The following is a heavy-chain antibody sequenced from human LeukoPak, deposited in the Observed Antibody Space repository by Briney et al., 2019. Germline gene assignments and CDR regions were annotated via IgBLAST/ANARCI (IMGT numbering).Heavy chain of an antibody. J-gene: IGHJ5*02. D-gene: IGHD3-16*02. CDR1: GGSISTGDYY. V-gene: IGHV4-30-2*01. CDR3: ARLEITFGGVIAA. Sequence: SETLSLTCTVSGGSISTGDYYWSWIRQPPGKGLEWIGSIYHSGSTYYNPSLKSRVTISVDRSKNQFSLKLSSVTAADTAVYYCARLEITFGGVIAAWGQGTLVTVSS. CDR2: IYHSGST.